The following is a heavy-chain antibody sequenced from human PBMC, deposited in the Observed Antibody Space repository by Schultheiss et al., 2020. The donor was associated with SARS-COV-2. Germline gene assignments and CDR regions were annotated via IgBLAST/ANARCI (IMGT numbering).Heavy chain of an antibody. Sequence: GGSLRLSCAASGFTFSSYAMSWVRQAPGKGLEWVSAISGSGGSTYYADSVKGRFTISRDNSKNTLYLQMGSLRAEDTAVYYCARDTHSSSWRKFDYWGQGTLVTVSS. CDR2: ISGSGGST. J-gene: IGHJ4*02. CDR1: GFTFSSYA. CDR3: ARDTHSSSWRKFDY. D-gene: IGHD6-13*01. V-gene: IGHV3-23*01.